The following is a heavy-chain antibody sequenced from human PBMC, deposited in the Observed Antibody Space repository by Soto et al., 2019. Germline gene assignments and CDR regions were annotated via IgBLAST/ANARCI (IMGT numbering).Heavy chain of an antibody. J-gene: IGHJ4*02. CDR2: INPSGGST. CDR3: VRDQDTYGLAVFNY. Sequence: SVKVPFKASGYTCTSYYMHWVRQAPGQGLEWMGIINPSGGSTSYAQKFQGRVTMTRDTSTSTVYMELNSLRAEDTAVYYCVRDQDTYGLAVFNYWGQGTQVTVSS. V-gene: IGHV1-46*01. D-gene: IGHD2-8*02. CDR1: GYTCTSYY.